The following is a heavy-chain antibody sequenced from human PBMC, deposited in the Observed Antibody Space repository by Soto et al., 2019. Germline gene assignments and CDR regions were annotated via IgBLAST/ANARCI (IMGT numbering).Heavy chain of an antibody. CDR1: AGALSDYD. D-gene: IGHD6-13*01. J-gene: IGHJ4*02. Sequence: SVKITLQASAGALSDYDGSGVRQAPGQGLEWMGGIMATFGPANSAQKFQGRVRIIADKSTDTAYLELSSLRSEDSAVYYCARGGFSSSSRFDYWGQGTLVTVSS. V-gene: IGHV1-69*06. CDR2: IMATFGPA. CDR3: ARGGFSSSSRFDY.